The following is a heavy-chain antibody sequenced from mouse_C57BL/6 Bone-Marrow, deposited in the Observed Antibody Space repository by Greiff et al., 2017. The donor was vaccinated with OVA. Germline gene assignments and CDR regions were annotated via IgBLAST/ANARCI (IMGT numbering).Heavy chain of an antibody. V-gene: IGHV1-36*01. CDR2: VYPYNGGP. Sequence: EVKLVESGPVLVKPGPSVKISCKASGFTFTDYYMHWVKQSHGKSLEWIGLVYPYNGGPSYNQKFKGKATLTVDTSSSTAYVELNSQTSEYSAVYYCARDDAMDYWGQGTSVTVSS. J-gene: IGHJ4*01. CDR3: ARDDAMDY. CDR1: GFTFTDYY.